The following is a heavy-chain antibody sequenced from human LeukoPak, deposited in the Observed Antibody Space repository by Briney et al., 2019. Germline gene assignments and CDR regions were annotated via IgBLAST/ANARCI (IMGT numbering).Heavy chain of an antibody. CDR3: ARGWIAAAWQDY. CDR1: GGSFSGYY. V-gene: IGHV4-34*01. CDR2: INHSGST. Sequence: SQTLSLTCAVYGGSFSGYYWSWIRQPPGKGLEWIGEINHSGSTNYNPSLKSRVTISVDTSKNQFSLKLSSVTAADTAMYYCARGWIAAAWQDYWGQGTLVTVSS. D-gene: IGHD6-13*01. J-gene: IGHJ4*02.